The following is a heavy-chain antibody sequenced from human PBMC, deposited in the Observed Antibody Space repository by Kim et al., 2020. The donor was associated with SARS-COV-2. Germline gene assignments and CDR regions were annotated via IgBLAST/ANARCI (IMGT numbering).Heavy chain of an antibody. CDR2: ISGSGGST. CDR3: AGPRWLQAGNYFDY. Sequence: GGSLRLSCAASGFTFSSYAMSWVRQAPGKGLEWVSAISGSGGSTYYADSVKGRFTISRDNSKNTVYLQMNSLRAEDTAVYYCAGPRWLQAGNYFDYWGQGTLVTVAS. D-gene: IGHD5-12*01. V-gene: IGHV3-23*01. J-gene: IGHJ4*02. CDR1: GFTFSSYA.